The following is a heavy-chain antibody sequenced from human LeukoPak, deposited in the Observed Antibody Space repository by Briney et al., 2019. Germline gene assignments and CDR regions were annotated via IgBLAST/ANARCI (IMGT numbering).Heavy chain of an antibody. D-gene: IGHD2-2*01. V-gene: IGHV1-69*13. CDR1: GGTFSSYA. CDR2: IIPIFGTA. J-gene: IGHJ6*03. CDR3: ARDLPGRYCSSTSCRRRLDYYYMDV. Sequence: GASVKVSCKASGGTFSSYAISWVRLAPGQGLEWMGGIIPIFGTANYAQKFQGRVTITADESTSTAYMELSSLRSEDTAVYYCARDLPGRYCSSTSCRRRLDYYYMDVWGKGTTVTVSS.